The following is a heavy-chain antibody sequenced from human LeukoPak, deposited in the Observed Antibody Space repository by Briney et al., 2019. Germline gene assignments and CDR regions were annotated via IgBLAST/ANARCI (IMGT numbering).Heavy chain of an antibody. Sequence: PSETLSLTCTVSGGSISSYYWSWIRQPPGKGLEWIGYIYYSGSTNYNPSLKSRVTISVDTSKNQFSLKLSSVTAADTAVYYCARVEDSSGWGYLDYWGQGTLVTVSS. CDR2: IYYSGST. CDR1: GGSISSYY. D-gene: IGHD6-19*01. CDR3: ARVEDSSGWGYLDY. V-gene: IGHV4-59*08. J-gene: IGHJ4*02.